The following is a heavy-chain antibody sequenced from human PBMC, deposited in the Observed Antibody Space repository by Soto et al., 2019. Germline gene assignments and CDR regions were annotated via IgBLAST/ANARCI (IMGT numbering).Heavy chain of an antibody. CDR3: VMVDNYVTPTPHDV. V-gene: IGHV1-18*01. CDR1: GYIFVTSG. Sequence: QVQLVQSGAEVKKPGASEKVSCKASGYIFVTSGIAWVRQAPGQGLEWMGWISPYTGNTHSATKVQGRLTMTTDTTTSTSYMDSGSLTSDDTAVYYCVMVDNYVTPTPHDVWGQGTTFTVS. J-gene: IGHJ6*02. CDR2: ISPYTGNT. D-gene: IGHD3-16*01.